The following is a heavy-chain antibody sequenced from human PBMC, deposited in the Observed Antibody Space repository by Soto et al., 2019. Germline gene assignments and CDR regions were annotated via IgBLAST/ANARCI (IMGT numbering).Heavy chain of an antibody. J-gene: IGHJ6*02. CDR2: IWYDGNTK. V-gene: IGHV3-33*01. CDR1: GFTFNSYG. Sequence: GGSLRLSCTASGFTFNSYGFNWVRQAPGKGLEWVAVIWYDGNTKYYADSVKGRFTISRDNLRSTVYLQMNSLTAEDTAVYYCARDGYGDPYFYYGLDVWGQGTTVTVSS. CDR3: ARDGYGDPYFYYGLDV. D-gene: IGHD4-17*01.